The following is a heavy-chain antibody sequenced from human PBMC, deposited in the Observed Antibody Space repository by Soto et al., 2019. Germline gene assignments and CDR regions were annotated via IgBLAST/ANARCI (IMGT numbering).Heavy chain of an antibody. CDR3: ARDYYYDSSGYYYFNY. CDR1: GGTFISYA. V-gene: IGHV1-69*01. J-gene: IGHJ4*02. CDR2: IIPIFGTA. D-gene: IGHD3-22*01. Sequence: QVQLVQSGAEVKKPGSSVKVSCKASGGTFISYAISWVRQAPGQGLEWMGGIIPIFGTANYAQKFQGRVTITADESTSTAYMKLSSLRSEDTAVYYCARDYYYDSSGYYYFNYWGQGTLVTVSS.